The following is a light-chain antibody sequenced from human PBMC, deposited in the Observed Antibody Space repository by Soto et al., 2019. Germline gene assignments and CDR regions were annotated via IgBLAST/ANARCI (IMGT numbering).Light chain of an antibody. CDR1: SSNIGAGYD. J-gene: IGLJ1*01. CDR3: QSYDSSLSGFYV. CDR2: GNS. Sequence: QSVLTQPPSVSGAPWQRVTISCTGSSSNIGAGYDVHWYQQLPGTAPKLLIYGNSNRPSGVPDRSSGSKSGTSASLAITGLQAEDEADYYCQSYDSSLSGFYVFGTGTKVTVL. V-gene: IGLV1-40*01.